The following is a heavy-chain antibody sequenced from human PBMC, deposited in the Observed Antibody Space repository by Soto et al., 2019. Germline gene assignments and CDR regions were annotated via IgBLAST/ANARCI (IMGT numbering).Heavy chain of an antibody. V-gene: IGHV4-34*01. Sequence: PSETLSLTCAVFGGSFSGYYWSWLRQPPGKGLEWIGEINHSGSTNYNPSLKSRVAISVDTSKNQFSLKLSSVTDADTAVYYCARGKLRYSYGYGNAFDIWGQGTMVTVSS. CDR3: ARGKLRYSYGYGNAFDI. D-gene: IGHD5-18*01. CDR1: GGSFSGYY. CDR2: INHSGST. J-gene: IGHJ3*02.